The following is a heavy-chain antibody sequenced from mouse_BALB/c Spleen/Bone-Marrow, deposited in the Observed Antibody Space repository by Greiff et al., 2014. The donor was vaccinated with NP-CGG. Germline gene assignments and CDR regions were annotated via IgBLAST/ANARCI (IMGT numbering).Heavy chain of an antibody. CDR2: INPNNGST. Sequence: VQLQQSGPDLVKPGASVKMSCKASGYTFTDYYMKWVKQSHGKRLEWIGDINPNNGSTFYNQKFKGKASLTVDKSSTTAYMQLLRLTSEDSAVYYYAGTRAKDYWGQGTSVTVSS. J-gene: IGHJ4*01. CDR3: AGTRAKDY. CDR1: GYTFTDYY. V-gene: IGHV1-26*01.